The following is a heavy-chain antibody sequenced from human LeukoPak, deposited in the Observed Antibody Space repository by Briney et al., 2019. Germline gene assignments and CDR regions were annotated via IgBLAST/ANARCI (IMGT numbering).Heavy chain of an antibody. D-gene: IGHD6-19*01. V-gene: IGHV3-23*01. CDR2: ISGSGGST. Sequence: PGGSLRLSCAASGFTFSSYAMSWVRQAPGKGLEWVSAISGSGGSTYYADSVKGRFTISRDNSKNTLYLQMNSLRAEDTAEYYCANTTRSSGWYLGPDYWGQGTLVTVSS. CDR3: ANTTRSSGWYLGPDY. CDR1: GFTFSSYA. J-gene: IGHJ4*02.